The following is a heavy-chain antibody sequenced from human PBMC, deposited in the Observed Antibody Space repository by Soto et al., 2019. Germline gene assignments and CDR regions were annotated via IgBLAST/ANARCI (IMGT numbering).Heavy chain of an antibody. J-gene: IGHJ4*02. CDR3: ARAGSSSWYSGY. D-gene: IGHD6-13*01. V-gene: IGHV3-74*01. Sequence: GSLRLSCAASGFTFSSYWMHWVRQAPGKGLVWVSRINSDGSSTSYADSVKGRFTISRDNAKNTLYLQMNSLRAEDTAVYYCARAGSSSWYSGYWGQGTLVTVSS. CDR1: GFTFSSYW. CDR2: INSDGSST.